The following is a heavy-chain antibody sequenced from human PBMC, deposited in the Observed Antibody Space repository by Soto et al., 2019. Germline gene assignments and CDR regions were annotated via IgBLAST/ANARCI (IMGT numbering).Heavy chain of an antibody. D-gene: IGHD3-10*01. J-gene: IGHJ4*02. CDR1: GYSFTSYG. CDR2: ISAYNGNT. CDR3: TSMVRGVITFDY. Sequence: ASVKVSWKASGYSFTSYGISWVRQAPGQGLEWMGWISAYNGNTNYAQKLQGRVTMTTDTSTSTAYMELRSLRSDDTAVYYCTSMVRGVITFDYWGQGTPVTVSS. V-gene: IGHV1-18*01.